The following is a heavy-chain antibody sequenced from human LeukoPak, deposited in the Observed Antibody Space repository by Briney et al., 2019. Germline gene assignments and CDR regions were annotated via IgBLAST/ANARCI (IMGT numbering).Heavy chain of an antibody. J-gene: IGHJ3*02. CDR1: GFTFYTYS. CDR2: ISSSSNYI. V-gene: IGHV3-21*01. CDR3: ARDRIIYGDYGDAFDI. Sequence: GGSLRLSCAASGFTFYTYSMNWVRQAPGKGLEWVSSISSSSNYIYYADSVKGRSTISRNNAKNSLYLQMNSLRAEDTAVYYCARDRIIYGDYGDAFDIWGQGTMVTVSS. D-gene: IGHD4-17*01.